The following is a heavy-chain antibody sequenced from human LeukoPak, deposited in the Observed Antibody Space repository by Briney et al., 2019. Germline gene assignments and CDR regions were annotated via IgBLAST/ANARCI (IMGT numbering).Heavy chain of an antibody. J-gene: IGHJ4*02. CDR2: IYYSGST. Sequence: PSETLSLTCTVSGGSITSSSYYWGWIRQPPGKGLAWIGYIYYSGSTNYNPSLKSRVTISVDTSKNQFSLKLTSVTAADTAVYYCARDRGRGYDLNELDYLGQETLVTVSS. D-gene: IGHD5-12*01. CDR1: GGSITSSSYY. V-gene: IGHV4-61*01. CDR3: ARDRGRGYDLNELDY.